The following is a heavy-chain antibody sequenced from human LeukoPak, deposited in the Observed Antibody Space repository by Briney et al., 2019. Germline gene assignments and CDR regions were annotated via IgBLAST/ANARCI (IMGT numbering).Heavy chain of an antibody. V-gene: IGHV4-39*02. J-gene: IGHJ5*02. CDR3: ARDPGHAYGDYRGKWFDP. CDR2: IYYSGTT. Sequence: PSETLSLTCTVSGGSISISGHYWHWIRQPSGKGLEWIGSIYYSGTTFYNLSLKGRVTISVDTSKNQFSLKLNSVTAADTAVYYCARDPGHAYGDYRGKWFDPWGQGTLVTVSS. CDR1: GGSISISGHY. D-gene: IGHD4-17*01.